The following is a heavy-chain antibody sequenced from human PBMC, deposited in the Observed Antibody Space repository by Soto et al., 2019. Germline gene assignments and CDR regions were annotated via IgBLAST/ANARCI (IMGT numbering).Heavy chain of an antibody. CDR1: GGTLSSFINYP. V-gene: IGHV1-69*06. CDR3: ARRDTSGFLRYFDN. D-gene: IGHD3-3*01. J-gene: IGHJ4*02. CDR2: IVPNVGTV. Sequence: ASVKVSCKASGGTLSSFINYPINWVRQAPGQGLEWMGGIVPNVGTVNYAQKFQGRVTITADKSTGTAYMEVSSLRSEDTALYYCARRDTSGFLRYFDNWGQGTLVTVSS.